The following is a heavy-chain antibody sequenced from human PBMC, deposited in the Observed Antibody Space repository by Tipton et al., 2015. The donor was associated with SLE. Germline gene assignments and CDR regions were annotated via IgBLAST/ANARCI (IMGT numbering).Heavy chain of an antibody. D-gene: IGHD6-6*01. CDR1: GGSISSYY. J-gene: IGHJ4*02. V-gene: IGHV4-34*01. CDR3: ARRGKLPFDY. CDR2: INHSGST. Sequence: TLSLTCTVSGGSISSYYWSWIRQPPGKGLEWIGEINHSGSTNYNPSLKSRVTISVDTSKNQFSLKLTSVTAADTAVYYCARRGKLPFDYWGQGTLVTVSS.